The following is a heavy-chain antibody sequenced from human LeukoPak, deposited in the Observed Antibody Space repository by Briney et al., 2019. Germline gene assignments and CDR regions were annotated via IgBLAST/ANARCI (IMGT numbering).Heavy chain of an antibody. CDR3: AKDRGVYQLPAIGWFDP. CDR1: GFTFSSYG. J-gene: IGHJ5*02. V-gene: IGHV3-30*18. Sequence: GGSLRLSCAASGFTFSSYGMHWVRQAPGKGLEWVAVISYDGSNKYYADSVKGRFTISRDNSKNTLYLQMNSLRAEDTAVHYCAKDRGVYQLPAIGWFDPWGQGTLVTVSS. D-gene: IGHD2-2*01. CDR2: ISYDGSNK.